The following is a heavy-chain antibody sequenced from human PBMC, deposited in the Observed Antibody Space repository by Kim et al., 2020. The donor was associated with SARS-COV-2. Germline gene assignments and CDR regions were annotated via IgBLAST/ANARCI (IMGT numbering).Heavy chain of an antibody. CDR3: ARGGLGRWLQLPLRDPGNFDY. CDR2: IIPIFGTA. J-gene: IGHJ4*02. Sequence: SVKVSCKASGGTFSSYAISWVRQAPGQGLEWMGGIIPIFGTANYAQKFQGRVTITADESTSTAYMELSSLRSEDTAVYYCARGGLGRWLQLPLRDPGNFDYWGQGTLVTVSS. V-gene: IGHV1-69*13. D-gene: IGHD1-1*01. CDR1: GGTFSSYA.